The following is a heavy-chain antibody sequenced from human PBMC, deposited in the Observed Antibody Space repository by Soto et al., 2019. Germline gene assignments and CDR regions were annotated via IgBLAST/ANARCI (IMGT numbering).Heavy chain of an antibody. V-gene: IGHV1-18*01. J-gene: IGHJ6*03. CDR2: ISAYNGNT. D-gene: IGHD3-3*01. Sequence: ASVKVSCKASGYTFTSYGISWVRQAPGQGLEWMGWISAYNGNTNYAQKLQGRVTMTTDTSTSTAYMELRSLRSDDTAVYYCARDTGSYDFWSGYYFPLDYYYYYMDVWGKGTTVTDSS. CDR1: GYTFTSYG. CDR3: ARDTGSYDFWSGYYFPLDYYYYYMDV.